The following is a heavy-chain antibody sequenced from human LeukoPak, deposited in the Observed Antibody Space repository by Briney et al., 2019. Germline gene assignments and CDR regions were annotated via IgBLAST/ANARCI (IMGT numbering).Heavy chain of an antibody. CDR2: ISHSSSYS. J-gene: IGHJ4*02. D-gene: IGHD1-1*01. V-gene: IGHV3-21*01. CDR1: GFTFGSYS. CDR3: ARGPKYIASTGPHYFDY. Sequence: GGSLRLSCAASGFTFGSYSMNWVRQAPGKGLEWVSSISHSSSYSYYADSVKGRFTISRDNAENSLYLQMNSLRAEDTAVYYCARGPKYIASTGPHYFDYWGQGTLVTVSS.